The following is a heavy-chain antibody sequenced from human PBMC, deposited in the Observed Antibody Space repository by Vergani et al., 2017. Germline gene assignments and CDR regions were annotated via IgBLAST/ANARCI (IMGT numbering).Heavy chain of an antibody. CDR1: GFTFSRYS. J-gene: IGHJ6*03. V-gene: IGHV3-48*01. CDR2: ISSSSSTI. D-gene: IGHD2-2*01. CDR3: ARDISYCSSTSCYDGGYYYYYYMDV. Sequence: EVQLVESGGGLVQPGGSLRLSCAASGFTFSRYSMNWVRQAPGKGLEWVSYISSSSSTIYYADSVKGRVTISRDNGKNSLYLQMNSLRAEDTAVYYCARDISYCSSTSCYDGGYYYYYYMDVWGKGTTVTVSS.